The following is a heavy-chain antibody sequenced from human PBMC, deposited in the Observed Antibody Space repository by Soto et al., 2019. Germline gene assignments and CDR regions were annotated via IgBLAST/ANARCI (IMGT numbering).Heavy chain of an antibody. J-gene: IGHJ4*02. CDR1: GFTFSSYA. CDR2: ISYDGSNK. Sequence: ESGGGVVQPGRSLRLSCAASGFTFSSYAMHWVRQAPGKGLEWVAVISYDGSNKYYADSVKVRFTISRDNSKNTLYLQMNSLRAEDTAVYYCARDQGEQWDPWGFDYWGQGTLVTVSS. CDR3: ARDQGEQWDPWGFDY. V-gene: IGHV3-30-3*01. D-gene: IGHD6-19*01.